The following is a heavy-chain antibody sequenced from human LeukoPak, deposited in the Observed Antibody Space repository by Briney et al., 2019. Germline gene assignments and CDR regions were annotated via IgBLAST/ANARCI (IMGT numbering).Heavy chain of an antibody. CDR2: ISGSGGST. CDR3: ARSGSYDC. J-gene: IGHJ4*02. D-gene: IGHD1-26*01. Sequence: GGSLRLSCAASGFTFSSYAMSWVRQAPGKGLEWVSSISGSGGSTYYADSVKGQFTISRDNSRNTLYLQMNSLRAEDMAVYYCARSGSYDCWGQGTLVTVSS. CDR1: GFTFSSYA. V-gene: IGHV3-23*01.